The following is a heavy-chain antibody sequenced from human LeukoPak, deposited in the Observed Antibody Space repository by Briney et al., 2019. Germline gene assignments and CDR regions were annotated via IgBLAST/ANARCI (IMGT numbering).Heavy chain of an antibody. CDR2: IIPTFGTA. V-gene: IGHV1-69*13. D-gene: IGHD2/OR15-2a*01. J-gene: IGHJ4*02. Sequence: SVKVSCKASGGTFSSYAISWVRQAPGQGLEWMGGIIPTFGTANYAQKFRGRVTITADESTSTAYMELSSLRSEDTAVYYCARSVPLLDYALDYWGQGTLVTVSS. CDR1: GGTFSSYA. CDR3: ARSVPLLDYALDY.